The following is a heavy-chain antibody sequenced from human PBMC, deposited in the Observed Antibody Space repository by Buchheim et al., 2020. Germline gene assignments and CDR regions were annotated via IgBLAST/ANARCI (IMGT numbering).Heavy chain of an antibody. D-gene: IGHD6-19*01. CDR3: ARAIAVAGTQRYGMDV. CDR2: INPNSGGT. V-gene: IGHV1-2*04. J-gene: IGHJ6*02. Sequence: QVQLVQSGAEVKKPGASVKVSCKASGYTFTGYYMHWVRQAPGQGLEWMGWINPNSGGTNYAQKFQGWVTMTRDTSISTAYMGLGRRRSDDTAVYYGARAIAVAGTQRYGMDVWGQGTT. CDR1: GYTFTGYY.